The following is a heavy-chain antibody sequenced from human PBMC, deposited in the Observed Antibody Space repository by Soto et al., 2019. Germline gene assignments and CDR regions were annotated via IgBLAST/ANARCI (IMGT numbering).Heavy chain of an antibody. J-gene: IGHJ1*01. Sequence: GGSLRLSCAASGFTFSNAWMSWVRQAPGKGLEWVGRIKSKTDGGTTDYAAPVKGRFTISRDDSKNTLYLQMNSLKTEDPAVYYCTTDLNYYYDSSGAEYFQHWGQGTLVTVSS. V-gene: IGHV3-15*01. CDR3: TTDLNYYYDSSGAEYFQH. CDR2: IKSKTDGGTT. CDR1: GFTFSNAW. D-gene: IGHD3-22*01.